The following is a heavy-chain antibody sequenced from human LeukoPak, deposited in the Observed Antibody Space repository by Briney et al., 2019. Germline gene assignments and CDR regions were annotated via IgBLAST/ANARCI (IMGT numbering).Heavy chain of an antibody. CDR1: GFTFSSYA. CDR3: AKDGYDSSGYYYSVDY. J-gene: IGHJ4*02. Sequence: GGSLRLSCAASGFTFSSYAMSWVRQAPGKGLEWVSAISGSGGSTYYADSVKGRFTISRDNSKNTLYLQMNSLRAEDTAVYYCAKDGYDSSGYYYSVDYWGQGTLVTVSS. D-gene: IGHD3-22*01. CDR2: ISGSGGST. V-gene: IGHV3-23*01.